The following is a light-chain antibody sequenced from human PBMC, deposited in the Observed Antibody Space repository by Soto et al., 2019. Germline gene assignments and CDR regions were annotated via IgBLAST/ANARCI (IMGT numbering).Light chain of an antibody. J-gene: IGLJ3*02. Sequence: QSVLTQPASVSGSPGQSITVSCTGTRNDVGAYNYVSWYQQHPGKAPKLIIYEVSNRPSGVSNRFSGSKSGNTASLTISGLQAEDEADYYCASYTTSTTLVFGGGTQLTVL. CDR2: EVS. V-gene: IGLV2-14*01. CDR3: ASYTTSTTLV. CDR1: RNDVGAYNY.